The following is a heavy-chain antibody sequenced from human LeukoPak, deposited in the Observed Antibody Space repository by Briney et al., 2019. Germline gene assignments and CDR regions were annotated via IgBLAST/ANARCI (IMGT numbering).Heavy chain of an antibody. V-gene: IGHV5-51*01. CDR3: ARQSDSGFDFDY. D-gene: IGHD5-12*01. CDR2: IYPGDSDT. J-gene: IGHJ4*02. CDR1: GYSFTTYW. Sequence: GESLKISCKASGYSFTTYWIGWVRQMTGSGLEWMGIIYPGDSDTRYSPSFQGQVTISADRSISTAYLQWGSLKASDTAIYYCARQSDSGFDFDYWGQGTRVTVSS.